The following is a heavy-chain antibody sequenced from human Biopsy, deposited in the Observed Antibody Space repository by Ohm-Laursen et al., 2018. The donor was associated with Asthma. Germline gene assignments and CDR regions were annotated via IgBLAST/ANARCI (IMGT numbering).Heavy chain of an antibody. J-gene: IGHJ4*02. V-gene: IGHV3-9*01. CDR1: GLNFEDYV. D-gene: IGHD4/OR15-4a*01. CDR2: ISWNSRSI. Sequence: SLRLSCSASGLNFEDYVMHWVRQAPGKGLKWVSGISWNSRSIGYGDSVKGRFTISRDNTKNSLYLQMNSLSPEDTAMYYCRALPTRTMYFDSWGQGTLVTVSS. CDR3: RALPTRTMYFDS.